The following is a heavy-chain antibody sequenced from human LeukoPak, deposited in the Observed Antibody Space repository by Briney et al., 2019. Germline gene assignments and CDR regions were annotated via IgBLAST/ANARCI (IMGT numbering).Heavy chain of an antibody. CDR3: AKGYWSGYSFDNWFDP. J-gene: IGHJ5*02. Sequence: GGSLRLSCAASGFTFSSYAMSWVRQAPGKGLEWVSAISGSGGSTYYADSVKGRFTISRDNSKNTLYLQMNSLRAEDTAVYYCAKGYWSGYSFDNWFDPWGQGTLATVSS. CDR1: GFTFSSYA. D-gene: IGHD3-3*01. CDR2: ISGSGGST. V-gene: IGHV3-23*01.